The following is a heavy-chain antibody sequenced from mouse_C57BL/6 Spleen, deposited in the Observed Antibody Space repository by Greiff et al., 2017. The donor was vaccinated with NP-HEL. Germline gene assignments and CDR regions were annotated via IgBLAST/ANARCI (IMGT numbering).Heavy chain of an antibody. D-gene: IGHD2-1*01. CDR1: GYTFTDYY. CDR2: INPNNGGT. J-gene: IGHJ2*01. V-gene: IGHV1-26*01. Sequence: EVQLQQSGPELVKPGASVKISCKASGYTFTDYYMNWVKQSHGKSLEWIGDINPNNGGTSYNQKFKGKATLTVDKSSSTAYMELRSLTSEDSAGYYCARTDGNYFDYWGQGTTLTVSS. CDR3: ARTDGNYFDY.